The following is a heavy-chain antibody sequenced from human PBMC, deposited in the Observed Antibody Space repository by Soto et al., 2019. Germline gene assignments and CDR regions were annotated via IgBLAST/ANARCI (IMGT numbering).Heavy chain of an antibody. CDR2: FWYDGNNK. D-gene: IGHD2-8*01. Sequence: QVQLVESGGGVVQPGRSLRLSCAASGFTFSSYVMHWVRHAPGKGLESVAVFWYDGNNKNYADSVKCRFTISRDNSKNTLYVQMNSLRAEDTAVYYCARRGDLVYCTNGVCYLDYWGQGTLVTVSS. CDR3: ARRGDLVYCTNGVCYLDY. V-gene: IGHV3-33*01. CDR1: GFTFSSYV. J-gene: IGHJ4*02.